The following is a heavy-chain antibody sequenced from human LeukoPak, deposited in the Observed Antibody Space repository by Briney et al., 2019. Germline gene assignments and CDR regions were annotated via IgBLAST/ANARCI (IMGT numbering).Heavy chain of an antibody. CDR3: ARDILTGDYYYYYMDV. CDR1: GGSLSSSSYS. D-gene: IGHD7-27*01. J-gene: IGHJ6*03. CDR2: IYYSGST. Sequence: SETLSLTCTVSGGSLSSSSYSWGWIRQPPGKGLEWIGSIYYSGSTYYNPSLKCRVTISVDTSKNQFSLKLSSVTAADTAVYYCARDILTGDYYYYYMDVWGKGTTVTVSS. V-gene: IGHV4-39*07.